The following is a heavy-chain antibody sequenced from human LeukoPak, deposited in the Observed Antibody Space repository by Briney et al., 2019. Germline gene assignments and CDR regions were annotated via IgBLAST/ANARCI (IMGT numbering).Heavy chain of an antibody. CDR2: INPTDDTT. D-gene: IGHD4-17*01. V-gene: IGHV3-23*01. J-gene: IGHJ4*02. CDR3: ARRVPYTVATDY. CDR1: GFTFSSYS. Sequence: GGSLRLSCAASGFTFSSYSMNWVRQAPGKGLQWVSAINPTDDTTYYADSVKGRFTISRDDSKNTLYLQMNSLRAEDTAVYYCARRVPYTVATDYWGQGTLVTVSS.